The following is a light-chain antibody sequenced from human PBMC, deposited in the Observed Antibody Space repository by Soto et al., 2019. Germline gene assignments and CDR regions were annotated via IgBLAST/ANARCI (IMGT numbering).Light chain of an antibody. J-gene: IGLJ2*01. CDR3: QSYDTSLNAVL. CDR2: GNS. Sequence: QSVLTQPPSVSGAPGQRVTISCTGRSSNIGAGYDVHWYQHLPGAAPKLLIFGNSNRPEGVTDRFSGSTSGTSASLAITGFQAEDEADYYCQSYDTSLNAVLFGGGTKLTVL. V-gene: IGLV1-40*01. CDR1: SSNIGAGYD.